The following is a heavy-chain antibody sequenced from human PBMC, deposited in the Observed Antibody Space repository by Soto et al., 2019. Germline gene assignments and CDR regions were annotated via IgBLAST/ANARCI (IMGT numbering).Heavy chain of an antibody. J-gene: IGHJ4*02. Sequence: GGSLRLSCAASGFAVSTDYLIWVRQAPGMGLECVSVIYDDGATYYADSVRGRFTISRDNSKNTLYLQMDSLRGDDTAVYYCAKVAKSGVVVEYFDSWGQGALVTVSS. CDR1: GFAVSTDY. D-gene: IGHD3-3*01. V-gene: IGHV3-53*01. CDR3: AKVAKSGVVVEYFDS. CDR2: IYDDGAT.